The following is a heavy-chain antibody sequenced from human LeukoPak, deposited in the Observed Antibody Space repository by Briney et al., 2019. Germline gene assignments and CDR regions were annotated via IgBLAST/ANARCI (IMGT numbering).Heavy chain of an antibody. CDR3: ARDLGSYYGSPFDY. J-gene: IGHJ4*02. V-gene: IGHV1-8*01. CDR2: MNPNSGNT. Sequence: GASVKVSCKASGYTFTGYNTNWVRQATGQGLEWMGWMNPNSGNTGYAQKFQGRVTMTRNTSISTAYMELSSLRSEDTAVYYCARDLGSYYGSPFDYWGQGTLVTVSS. CDR1: GYTFTGYN. D-gene: IGHD1-26*01.